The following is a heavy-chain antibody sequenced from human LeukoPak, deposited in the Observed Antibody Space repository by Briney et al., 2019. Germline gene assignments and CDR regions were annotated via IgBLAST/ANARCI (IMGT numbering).Heavy chain of an antibody. CDR3: ARTYCTNGVCYTVGDY. CDR1: GYSFSSYW. CDR2: VYPGVSDT. J-gene: IGHJ4*02. D-gene: IGHD2-8*01. V-gene: IGHV5-51*01. Sequence: GQSLKISCKGSGYSFSSYWIAWVRQMTGKGMEWMGIVYPGVSDTRYSPSFQGQVTMSADKSISTAFLQWGSLKASDTAMYYCARTYCTNGVCYTVGDYWGQGTLVTVSS.